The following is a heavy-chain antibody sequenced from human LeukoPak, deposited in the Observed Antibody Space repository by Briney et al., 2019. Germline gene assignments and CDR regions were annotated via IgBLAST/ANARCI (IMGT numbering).Heavy chain of an antibody. D-gene: IGHD5-18*01. CDR1: GGSISSGGYS. J-gene: IGHJ4*02. V-gene: IGHV4-30-2*01. CDR3: AGKGLWSDY. Sequence: SETLSLTCTVSGGSISSGGYSWSWIRQPPGKGLEWIGYIYRSGSTYYNPSLKSRVTISVDRSKNQFSLKLSSVTAADTAVYYCAGKGLWSDYWGQGTLVTVSS. CDR2: IYRSGST.